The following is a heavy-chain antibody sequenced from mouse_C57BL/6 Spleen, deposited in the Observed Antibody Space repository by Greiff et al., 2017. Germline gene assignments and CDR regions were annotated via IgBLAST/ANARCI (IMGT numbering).Heavy chain of an antibody. CDR2: ISSGGDYI. CDR3: TREAMYSNYGWFAY. V-gene: IGHV5-9-1*02. Sequence: EVKLMESGEGLVKPGGSLKLSCAASGFTFSSYAMSWVRQTPEKRLEWVAYISSGGDYIYYAVTVKGRFTISSDNARNTRYLQMSSLKSEDTAMYYCTREAMYSNYGWFAYWGQGTLVTVSA. CDR1: GFTFSSYA. D-gene: IGHD2-5*01. J-gene: IGHJ3*01.